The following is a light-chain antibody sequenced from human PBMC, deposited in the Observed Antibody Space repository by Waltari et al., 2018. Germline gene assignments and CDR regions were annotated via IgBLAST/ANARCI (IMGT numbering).Light chain of an antibody. J-gene: IGLJ1*01. Sequence: QSALTQPPSASGSPGQSVNISCTGTSSDIGGYKYVSWYRQHPGKAPKLLIYEVSKRPSGVPNRSSGSKSGNTASLTVSGLQAEDEADYYCSSYAGSNNLVFGTGTKVTVL. V-gene: IGLV2-8*01. CDR1: SSDIGGYKY. CDR2: EVS. CDR3: SSYAGSNNLV.